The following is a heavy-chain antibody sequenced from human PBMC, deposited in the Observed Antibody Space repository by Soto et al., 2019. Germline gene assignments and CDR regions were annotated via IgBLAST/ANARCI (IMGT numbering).Heavy chain of an antibody. CDR1: GFTFSSYG. Sequence: GGSLRLSCAASGFTFSSYGMHWVRQAPGKGLEWVAVISYDGSNKYYADSVKGRFTISRDNSKNTLYLQMNSLRAEDTAVYYCAKEHKERPRRYYFDYWGQGTLVTVSS. CDR2: ISYDGSNK. D-gene: IGHD1-1*01. CDR3: AKEHKERPRRYYFDY. V-gene: IGHV3-30*18. J-gene: IGHJ4*02.